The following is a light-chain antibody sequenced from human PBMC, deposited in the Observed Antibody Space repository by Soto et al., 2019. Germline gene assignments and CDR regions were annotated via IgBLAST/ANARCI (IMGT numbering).Light chain of an antibody. CDR3: AAWDDSLSGLV. J-gene: IGLJ2*01. CDR2: SNN. CDR1: TSSIGSNY. V-gene: IGLV1-47*01. Sequence: QSVLTQPPSASGTPGQRVTISCSGSTSSIGSNYVYWYQQLPGTAPKLLIYSNNQRHSGVPDRFSGSKSGTSASLAISGLRSEDEADYHCAAWDDSLSGLVFGGGTKLTVL.